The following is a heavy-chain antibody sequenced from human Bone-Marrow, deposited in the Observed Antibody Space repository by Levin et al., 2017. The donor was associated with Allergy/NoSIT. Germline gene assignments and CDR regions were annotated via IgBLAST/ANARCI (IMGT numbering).Heavy chain of an antibody. CDR1: GFTFSSYA. CDR3: ASTHITMVRGAIWPHFDY. V-gene: IGHV3-30-3*01. J-gene: IGHJ4*02. D-gene: IGHD3-10*01. Sequence: GGSLRLSCAASGFTFSSYAMHWVRQAPGKGLEWVAVISYDGSNKYYADSVKGRFTISRDNSKNTLYLQMNSLRAEDTAVYYCASTHITMVRGAIWPHFDYWGQGTLVTVSS. CDR2: ISYDGSNK.